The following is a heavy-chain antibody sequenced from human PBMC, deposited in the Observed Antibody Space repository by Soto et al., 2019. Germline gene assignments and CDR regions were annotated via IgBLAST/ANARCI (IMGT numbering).Heavy chain of an antibody. V-gene: IGHV1-46*03. CDR1: GYTFTSYY. D-gene: IGHD6-13*01. J-gene: IGHJ6*02. CDR2: INPSGGST. Sequence: QVQLVQSGAEVKKPGASVKVSCKASGYTFTSYYMHWVRQAPGQGLEWMGIINPSGGSTSYAQKFQGGVTMTRDTSTSTVYMELSSLRSEDTAVYYCARGFSIAAAGRYGTDVWGQGTTVTVSS. CDR3: ARGFSIAAAGRYGTDV.